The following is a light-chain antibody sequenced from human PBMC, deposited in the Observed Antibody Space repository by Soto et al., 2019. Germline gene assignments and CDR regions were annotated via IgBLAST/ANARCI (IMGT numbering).Light chain of an antibody. CDR3: SSYASSSTLV. CDR2: EVS. V-gene: IGLV2-14*01. Sequence: QSVLTQPASVSGSPGQSITISCTGTSSDVGGYKYVSWYQQHPGKAPKIMIYEVSIRPSGVSNRFSGSKSGNTASLTISGLQAEDEADYYCSSYASSSTLVFGGGTKLTV. CDR1: SSDVGGYKY. J-gene: IGLJ2*01.